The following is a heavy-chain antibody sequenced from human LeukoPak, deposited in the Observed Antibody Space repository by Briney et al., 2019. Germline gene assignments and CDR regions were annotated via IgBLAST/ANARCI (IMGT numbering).Heavy chain of an antibody. Sequence: GGSLRLSCAASGFTFSSYSMNWVRQAPGKGLEWVSYITSSSSAIYYADSVKGRFTISRDSAKNSLYLQMNSLRGEDTAVYYCVRDKDYGFDYWGQGTLVTVSS. CDR2: ITSSSSAI. CDR3: VRDKDYGFDY. CDR1: GFTFSSYS. J-gene: IGHJ4*02. V-gene: IGHV3-48*01. D-gene: IGHD4/OR15-4a*01.